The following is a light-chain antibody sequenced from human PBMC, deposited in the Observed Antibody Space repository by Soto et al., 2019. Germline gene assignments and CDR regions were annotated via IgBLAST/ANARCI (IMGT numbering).Light chain of an antibody. Sequence: IVLTQSPAPPSLSPGERAPLSFRASQSVSSYLAWYQQKPGQAPRLLIYDASNRATGIPARFSGSGSGTDFTLTISSLEPEDFAVYYCQQRSNWPPITFGQGTRLEIK. V-gene: IGKV3-11*01. CDR1: QSVSSY. J-gene: IGKJ5*01. CDR3: QQRSNWPPIT. CDR2: DAS.